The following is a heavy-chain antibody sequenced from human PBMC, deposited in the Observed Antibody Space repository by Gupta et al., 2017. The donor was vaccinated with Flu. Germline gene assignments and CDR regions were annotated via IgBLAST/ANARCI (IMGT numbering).Heavy chain of an antibody. CDR1: GFKFSSYW. V-gene: IGHV3-7*01. CDR2: IATDGSVK. Sequence: EVQLVESGGGLVQPGGSLRLSCAVSGFKFSSYWMDWVRQAPGKGLEWGANIATDGSVKNYAASVKGRFTISRDNAEDSLYLQMHSLRADDTALYYCARNRGWQQFDYWGQGALVTVSS. CDR3: ARNRGWQQFDY. J-gene: IGHJ4*02. D-gene: IGHD5-24*01.